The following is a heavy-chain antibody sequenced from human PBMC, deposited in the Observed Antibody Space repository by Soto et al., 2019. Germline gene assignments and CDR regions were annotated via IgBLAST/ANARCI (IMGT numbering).Heavy chain of an antibody. D-gene: IGHD3-22*01. Sequence: LRLSCVASEITFRSRAMSWVRQAPGEGLEWVSTTTDSGGDTKYADSVKGRFTISRDNSKNTLYLQMNSLRAEDTAVYYCAKSPYYYDSSGYLDYWGQGTLVTVSS. J-gene: IGHJ4*02. CDR1: EITFRSRA. CDR3: AKSPYYYDSSGYLDY. CDR2: TTDSGGDT. V-gene: IGHV3-23*01.